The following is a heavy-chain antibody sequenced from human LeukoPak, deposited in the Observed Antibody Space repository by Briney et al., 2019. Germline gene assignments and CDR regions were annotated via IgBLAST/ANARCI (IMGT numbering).Heavy chain of an antibody. CDR2: ISGSGGST. V-gene: IGHV3-23*01. J-gene: IGHJ4*02. Sequence: GGSLRLSCAASGFTFNTYGMSWIRQAPGKGLEWVSGISGSGGSTYYVDPVKGRFTISRDNSKNTLYLQMNSLRVEDTAVYYCAKDSCYVSGDWGQGTLVTVSS. CDR1: GFTFNTYG. CDR3: AKDSCYVSGD. D-gene: IGHD3-10*01.